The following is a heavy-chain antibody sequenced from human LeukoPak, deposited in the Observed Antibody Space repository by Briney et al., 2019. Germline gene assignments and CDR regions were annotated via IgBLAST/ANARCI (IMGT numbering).Heavy chain of an antibody. Sequence: SETLFLTCTVSGGSISSYYWSWIRQHPGKGLEWIGYIYYSGSTNYNPSLKSRVTISVDTSKNQFSLKLSSVTAADTAVYYCARDKGYCSGGSCYPDNWFDPWGQGTLVTVSS. J-gene: IGHJ5*02. CDR3: ARDKGYCSGGSCYPDNWFDP. CDR2: IYYSGST. V-gene: IGHV4-59*01. D-gene: IGHD2-15*01. CDR1: GGSISSYY.